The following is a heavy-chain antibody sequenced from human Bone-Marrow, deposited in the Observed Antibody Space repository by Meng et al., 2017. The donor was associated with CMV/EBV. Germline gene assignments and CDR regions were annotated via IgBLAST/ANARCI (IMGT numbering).Heavy chain of an antibody. J-gene: IGHJ6*02. CDR3: ARETVVPAAIEGVYYYYYGMDV. V-gene: IGHV4-59*01. CDR1: GGSISSYY. CDR2: IYYSGST. D-gene: IGHD2-2*02. Sequence: SETLSLTCTVSGGSISSYYWSWIRQPPGKGLEWIGYIYYSGSTNYNPSLKSRVTISVDTSKNQFSLKLSSVTAADTAVYYCARETVVPAAIEGVYYYYYGMDVWGQGTTVTVSS.